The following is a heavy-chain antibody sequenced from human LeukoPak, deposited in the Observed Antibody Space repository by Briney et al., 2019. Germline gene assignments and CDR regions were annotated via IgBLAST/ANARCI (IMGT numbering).Heavy chain of an antibody. CDR2: ISSSGSTI. Sequence: GGSLRLSCAASGFTFSDYYMSWIRQAPGKGLEWVSYISSSGSTIYYADSVKGRFTISRDNSKNTLYLQMNSLRAEDTAVYYCARDPMATTELRDWGQGTLVTVSS. CDR3: ARDPMATTELRD. CDR1: GFTFSDYY. J-gene: IGHJ4*02. V-gene: IGHV3-11*04. D-gene: IGHD1-7*01.